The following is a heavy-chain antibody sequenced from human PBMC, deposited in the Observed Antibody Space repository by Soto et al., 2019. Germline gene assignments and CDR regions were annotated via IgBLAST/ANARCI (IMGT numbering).Heavy chain of an antibody. V-gene: IGHV4-34*01. D-gene: IGHD3-9*01. Sequence: QVQLQQWGAGLLKPSETLSLTCAVYGGSFSGYYWSWIRQPPGKGLEWIGEINQSGSTNYNPSLKSRVTISVDTSKNQFSLKLSSVTAADTAVYYCARGPPYYDILTGYYQLYYFDYWGQGTLVTVSS. CDR3: ARGPPYYDILTGYYQLYYFDY. CDR2: INQSGST. J-gene: IGHJ4*02. CDR1: GGSFSGYY.